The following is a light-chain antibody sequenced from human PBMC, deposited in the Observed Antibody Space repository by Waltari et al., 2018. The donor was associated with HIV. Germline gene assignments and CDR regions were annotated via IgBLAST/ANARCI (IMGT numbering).Light chain of an antibody. CDR1: SSDVGGSNY. CDR2: EVS. V-gene: IGLV2-14*01. J-gene: IGLJ1*01. CDR3: SSYTSSSTLV. Sequence: QSALTQPASVSGSLGQSITISSTGTSSDVGGSNYVSWYQQHPGKAPKLMIYEVSNRPSGVSNRFSGSKSGNAASLTISGLQAEDEADYYCSSYTSSSTLVFGTGTKVTVL.